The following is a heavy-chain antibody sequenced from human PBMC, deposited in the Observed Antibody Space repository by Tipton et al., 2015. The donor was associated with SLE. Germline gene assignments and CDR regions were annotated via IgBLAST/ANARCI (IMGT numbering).Heavy chain of an antibody. D-gene: IGHD2/OR15-2a*01. CDR1: GYNFATYW. CDR3: AKRGSTSRYSMDV. J-gene: IGHJ6*02. Sequence: QLVQSGAEVKKPGESLKISCKGSGYNFATYWIGWVRQMPGKGLEWMGYIYPGDSDTRYSPSFQGQVIISADKSINTAYLQWSNLKASDTAMYYCAKRGSTSRYSMDVWGQGTTVTVSS. CDR2: IYPGDSDT. V-gene: IGHV5-51*01.